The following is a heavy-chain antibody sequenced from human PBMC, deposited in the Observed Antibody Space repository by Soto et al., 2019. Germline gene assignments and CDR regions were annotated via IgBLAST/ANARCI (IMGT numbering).Heavy chain of an antibody. CDR2: INHAGST. J-gene: IGHJ6*02. V-gene: IGHV4-34*01. Sequence: QMQLQQWGAGLLKASETLSLTCSVSGGSFSGDYLAWMRQRPGKGLEWIGEINHAGSTNYYPSLKSRVVLSVYLSNTPLSLRLSSVTAADSAVYYCARQAGPAYRYGMDVWGQGITVTVSS. CDR1: GGSFSGDY. CDR3: ARQAGPAYRYGMDV. D-gene: IGHD4-4*01.